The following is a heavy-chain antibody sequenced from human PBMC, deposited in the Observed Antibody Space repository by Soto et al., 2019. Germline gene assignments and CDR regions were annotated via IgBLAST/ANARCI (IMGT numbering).Heavy chain of an antibody. V-gene: IGHV4-59*01. D-gene: IGHD1-1*01. CDR1: GASISSYY. Sequence: QVQLQESGPGLVKPSETLSLTCTVSGASISSYYWSWIRQPPGKGLEWIGYVYYSGSTNYNHALNSRVTTSVATSKNPSSLQLRSVTAADTAIYYCARDTTPSLWGQVTLVTVSS. CDR2: VYYSGST. CDR3: ARDTTPSL. J-gene: IGHJ4*02.